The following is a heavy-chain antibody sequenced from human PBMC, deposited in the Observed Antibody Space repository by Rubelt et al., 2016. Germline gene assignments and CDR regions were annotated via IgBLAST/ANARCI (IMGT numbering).Heavy chain of an antibody. CDR3: ARERGGVTTVTTPFDH. Sequence: RAAGEGLEWIGIINPSGGSISYAQKFEGRVTVTRDTSSSTVYMEVSSLRDEDTAVYYCARERGGVTTVTTPFDHWGQGTLVTVSS. D-gene: IGHD4-17*01. V-gene: IGHV1-46*01. CDR2: INPSGGSI. J-gene: IGHJ4*02.